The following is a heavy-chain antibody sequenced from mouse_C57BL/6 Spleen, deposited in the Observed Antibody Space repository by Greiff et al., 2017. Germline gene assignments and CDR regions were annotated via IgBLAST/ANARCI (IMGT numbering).Heavy chain of an antibody. Sequence: QVQLQQSGAELARPGASVKMSCKASGYTFTSYTMHWVKQRPGQGLEWIGYINPSSGYTKYNQKFKDKATLTADKSSSTAYMQLSSLTSEDSAVYYCARSDYHWYFDVWGTGTTVTVSS. D-gene: IGHD2-4*01. CDR1: GYTFTSYT. V-gene: IGHV1-4*01. CDR3: ARSDYHWYFDV. CDR2: INPSSGYT. J-gene: IGHJ1*03.